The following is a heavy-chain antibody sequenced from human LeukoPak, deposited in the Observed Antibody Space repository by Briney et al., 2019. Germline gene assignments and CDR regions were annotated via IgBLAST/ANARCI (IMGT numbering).Heavy chain of an antibody. CDR3: AKDSGDYYYYYGMDV. CDR2: ISGSGGST. CDR1: GFTFSSYA. V-gene: IGHV3-23*01. D-gene: IGHD4-17*01. J-gene: IGHJ6*02. Sequence: GGSLRLSCAASGFTFSSYAMSWVRQAPGKGLEWVSAISGSGGSTYYADSVKGRFTISRDNSKNTLYLQMNSLRAEDTAVYYCAKDSGDYYYYYGMDVRGQGTTVTVSS.